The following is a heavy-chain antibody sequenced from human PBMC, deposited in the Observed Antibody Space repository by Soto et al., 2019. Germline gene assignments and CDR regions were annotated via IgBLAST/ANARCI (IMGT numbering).Heavy chain of an antibody. Sequence: TVVNPTQTLTLTCTFSGFSLSTTGVGVGWIRQPPGKALEWLALIYWDDDKRYSPSLKSRLTITKDTSKNQVVLTMTNMDPVDTATYYCAVWGTYRIFDYWGQGTLVTVSS. CDR2: IYWDDDK. D-gene: IGHD3-16*02. CDR3: AVWGTYRIFDY. J-gene: IGHJ4*02. CDR1: GFSLSTTGVG. V-gene: IGHV2-5*02.